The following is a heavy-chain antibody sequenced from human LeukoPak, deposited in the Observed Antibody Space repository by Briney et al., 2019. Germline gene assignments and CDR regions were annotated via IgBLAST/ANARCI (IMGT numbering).Heavy chain of an antibody. CDR3: ARRSTAHQMRRAFDI. CDR1: GGSITSGTYY. CDR2: FYNSGST. J-gene: IGHJ3*02. V-gene: IGHV4-39*07. D-gene: IGHD4-17*01. Sequence: KPSETLSLTCSVSGGSITSGTYYWGWIRQPPGKGLEWIGSFYNSGSTNYNPSLKSRVTISVDTSKNQFSLKLSSVTAADTAVYYCARRSTAHQMRRAFDIWGQGTMVTVSS.